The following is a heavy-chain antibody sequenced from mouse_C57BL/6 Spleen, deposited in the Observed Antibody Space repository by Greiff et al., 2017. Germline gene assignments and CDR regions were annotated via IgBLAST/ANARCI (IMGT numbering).Heavy chain of an antibody. CDR1: GYSITSGYY. D-gene: IGHD1-1*01. CDR2: ISYDGSN. V-gene: IGHV3-6*01. Sequence: EVQLQESGPGLVKPSQSLSLTCSVTGYSITSGYYWNWIRQFPGNKLEWMGYISYDGSNNYNPSLKNRISITRDTSKNPFFLKLNSVTTEDTATYYCARGGIYYYGTWFAYWGQGTLDTVSA. CDR3: ARGGIYYYGTWFAY. J-gene: IGHJ3*01.